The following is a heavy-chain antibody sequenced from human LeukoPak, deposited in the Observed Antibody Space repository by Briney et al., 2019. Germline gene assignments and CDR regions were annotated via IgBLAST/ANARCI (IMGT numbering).Heavy chain of an antibody. J-gene: IGHJ4*02. CDR3: TIDQGDPQEFDY. Sequence: GGSLRLSCAASGFTFSNAWMSWVRQAPGKGLEWVGRIKSKTDGGTTDYAAPVKGRFTISRDDSKNTLYLQMNSLKTEDTAVYYCTIDQGDPQEFDYWGQGTLVTVSS. CDR2: IKSKTDGGTT. V-gene: IGHV3-15*01. D-gene: IGHD3-16*01. CDR1: GFTFSNAW.